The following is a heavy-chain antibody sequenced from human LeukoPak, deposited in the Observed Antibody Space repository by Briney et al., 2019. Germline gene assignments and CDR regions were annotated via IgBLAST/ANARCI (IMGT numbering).Heavy chain of an antibody. CDR1: GFTVSSNY. V-gene: IGHV3-66*01. J-gene: IGHJ3*02. Sequence: GGSLRLSCAVSGFTVSSNYMSWVRQAPEKGLEWVSVIYSGGSKYYADSVKGRFTISRDNSKNTLCLQMNSLRAEDTAVYYCARDTWGSAAAFDIWGQGTMVTVSS. CDR3: ARDTWGSAAAFDI. CDR2: IYSGGSK. D-gene: IGHD7-27*01.